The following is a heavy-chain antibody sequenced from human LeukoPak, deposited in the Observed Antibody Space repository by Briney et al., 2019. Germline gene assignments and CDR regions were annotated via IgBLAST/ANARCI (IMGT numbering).Heavy chain of an antibody. V-gene: IGHV5-51*01. J-gene: IGHJ5*02. CDR1: GYSFTSYW. D-gene: IGHD6-13*01. Sequence: GAALQISCYGSGYSFTSYWIGWVRQMPGKGLEWMGIIYPGDYDTRYSPSFQGQVTISADKSISTAYLQWSSLKASDTAMYYCARHVVPAAAGMGFDPWGQGTLGTVSA. CDR3: ARHVVPAAAGMGFDP. CDR2: IYPGDYDT.